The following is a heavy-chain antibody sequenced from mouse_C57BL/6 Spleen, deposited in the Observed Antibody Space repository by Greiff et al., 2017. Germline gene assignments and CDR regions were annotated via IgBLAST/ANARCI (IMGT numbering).Heavy chain of an antibody. J-gene: IGHJ3*01. CDR2: IYPGSGNT. V-gene: IGHV1-76*01. D-gene: IGHD1-1*01. Sequence: QVQLQQSGAELVRPGASVKLSCKASGYTFTDYYINWVKQRPGQGLEWIARIYPGSGNTYYNEKFKGKATLTAEKSSSTAYMQLSSLTSEDSAVYFCARGPDYYGNAWFAYWGQGTLVTVSA. CDR1: GYTFTDYY. CDR3: ARGPDYYGNAWFAY.